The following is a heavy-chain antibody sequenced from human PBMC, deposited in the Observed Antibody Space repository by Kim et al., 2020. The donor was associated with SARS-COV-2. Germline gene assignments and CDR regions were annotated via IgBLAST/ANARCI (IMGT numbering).Heavy chain of an antibody. CDR3: GTACREKYAY. V-gene: IGHV3-48*02. CDR2: IRRTGSPI. Sequence: GGSLRLSCVVSGFTFSSSSMHWVRQAPGKGLEWVSYIRRTGSPIYYADSVEGRFTISRDNAKNSLYLQMNSLRDEDTAVYYCGTACREKYAYWGQGSRV. D-gene: IGHD2-15*01. CDR1: GFTFSSSS. J-gene: IGHJ4*02.